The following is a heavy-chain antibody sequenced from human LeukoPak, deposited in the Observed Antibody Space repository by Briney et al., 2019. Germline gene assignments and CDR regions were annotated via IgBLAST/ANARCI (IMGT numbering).Heavy chain of an antibody. CDR3: ARVEWELLGAHL. V-gene: IGHV4-59*11. CDR1: GDSIRSHY. Sequence: SETLSLTCSVSGDSIRSHYWSWVRQPPGKRPEWIGHVFFTGSTTYNPTLEGRVTISIDTSGSQFSLKLTSVTAADTAVYYCARVEWELLGAHLWGQGILLSVSS. D-gene: IGHD1-26*01. J-gene: IGHJ4*02. CDR2: VFFTGST.